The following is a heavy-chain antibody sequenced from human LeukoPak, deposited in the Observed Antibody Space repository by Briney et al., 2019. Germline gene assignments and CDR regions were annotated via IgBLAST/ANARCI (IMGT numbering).Heavy chain of an antibody. CDR3: GRGGLTGQMAAFDY. J-gene: IGHJ4*02. CDR1: GFTFSSYW. D-gene: IGHD3-9*01. Sequence: PGGSLRLSCAASGFTFSSYWMHWVRQAPAKGLEWVSRINSYGGSTPYADSVKGRFTISRDNAKNTMYLQMSSLRADDSAVYYCGRGGLTGQMAAFDYWGQGALVTVST. CDR2: INSYGGST. V-gene: IGHV3-74*01.